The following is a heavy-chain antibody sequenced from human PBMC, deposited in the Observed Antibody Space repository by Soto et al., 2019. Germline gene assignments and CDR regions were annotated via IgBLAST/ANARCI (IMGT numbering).Heavy chain of an antibody. CDR1: GFTFISYA. V-gene: IGHV3-23*01. CDR3: AKVVYSSPSY. D-gene: IGHD6-6*01. CDR2: ISNSGGST. J-gene: IGHJ4*02. Sequence: EVQLLESGGGLVQPGGSLRLSCAASGFTFISYAMSWFRQAPGKELEWVSAISNSGGSTYYADAVKDRFTISRDNSRNTLYLQMNSLRAEDTAVYSCAKVVYSSPSYWGQGTLVTGSS.